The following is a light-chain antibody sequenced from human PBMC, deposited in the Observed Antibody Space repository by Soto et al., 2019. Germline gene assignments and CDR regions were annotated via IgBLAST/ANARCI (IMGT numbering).Light chain of an antibody. CDR2: DVT. CDR3: CSYGRNTTSL. Sequence: QSALTQPASVSGSPGQSITISCTGTRTDIGTYNLVSWYQQHPGQAPKLIIFDVTKRSSGVSDRFSGSKSGNTASLTISGVQAEDEADYYCCSYGRNTTSLFGGGTKVTVL. CDR1: RTDIGTYNL. J-gene: IGLJ2*01. V-gene: IGLV2-23*02.